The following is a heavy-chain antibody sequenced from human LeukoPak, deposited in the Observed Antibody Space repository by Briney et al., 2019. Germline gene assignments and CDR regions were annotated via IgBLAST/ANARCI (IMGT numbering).Heavy chain of an antibody. CDR1: GGAIRSHY. Sequence: PSETLSLTCTVSGGAIRSHYWNWIRQPAGKGLEWIGRIYSSGYTNDNPFLKSRITMSVDMSKNQFSLRLNSVTAADTAVYYCARGGHSVDSWGQGMLVTVSS. D-gene: IGHD3-10*01. V-gene: IGHV4-4*07. CDR2: IYSSGYT. CDR3: ARGGHSVDS. J-gene: IGHJ4*02.